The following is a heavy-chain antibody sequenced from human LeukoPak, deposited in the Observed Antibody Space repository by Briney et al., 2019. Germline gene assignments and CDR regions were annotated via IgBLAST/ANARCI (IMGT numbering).Heavy chain of an antibody. Sequence: PSETPSLTCAVYGGSFSGYYWSWIRQPPGKGLEWIGEINHSGSTNYNPSLKSRVTISVDTSKNQFSLKLSSVTAADTAVYYCARVRGSSWYSYYYYYMDVWGKGTTVTVSS. CDR3: ARVRGSSWYSYYYYYMDV. V-gene: IGHV4-34*01. D-gene: IGHD6-13*01. CDR1: GGSFSGYY. CDR2: INHSGST. J-gene: IGHJ6*03.